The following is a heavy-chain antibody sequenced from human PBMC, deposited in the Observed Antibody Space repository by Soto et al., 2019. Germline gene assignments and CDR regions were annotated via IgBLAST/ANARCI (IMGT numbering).Heavy chain of an antibody. CDR3: ARETYGDYVGYFDP. CDR2: IYSSGST. V-gene: IGHV4-59*12. Sequence: SETLSLTCTVSGGSISNYYWNWIRQSPGKGLEWIGYIYSSGSTHYNPSLQNRVTISIDTSKNQFSLKVRSVTAADTAVYYCARETYGDYVGYFDPWGQGIQVTVSS. D-gene: IGHD4-17*01. J-gene: IGHJ5*02. CDR1: GGSISNYY.